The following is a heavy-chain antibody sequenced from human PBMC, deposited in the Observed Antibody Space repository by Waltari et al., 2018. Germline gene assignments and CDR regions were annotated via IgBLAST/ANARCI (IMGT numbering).Heavy chain of an antibody. CDR2: IKTDGSTT. Sequence: EVQLVESGGGLVQPGGSLRLSCAASGFTFSNYWMHWVRQATGKGLVCVSRIKTDGSTTNYADSVKGRFTISRDNAKNTLYLQMNSLRAEDTAVYYCARVGIVVLPATPWDAFDIWGQGTMVTVSS. CDR3: ARVGIVVLPATPWDAFDI. D-gene: IGHD2-2*03. V-gene: IGHV3-74*01. J-gene: IGHJ3*02. CDR1: GFTFSNYW.